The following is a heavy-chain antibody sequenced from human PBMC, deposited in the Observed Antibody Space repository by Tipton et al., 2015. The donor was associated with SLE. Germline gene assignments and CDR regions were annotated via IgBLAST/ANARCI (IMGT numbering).Heavy chain of an antibody. CDR2: IKQDGSEK. V-gene: IGHV3-7*01. D-gene: IGHD6-13*01. Sequence: SLRLSCAASGFTFSSYWMSGVRQAQGKGLEWVANIKQDGSEKYYVDSVKGRFTISRDNAKNSLYLQMNSLRAEDTAVYYCARDNGSSSWYYYMDVWGKGTTVTVSS. J-gene: IGHJ6*03. CDR1: GFTFSSYW. CDR3: ARDNGSSSWYYYMDV.